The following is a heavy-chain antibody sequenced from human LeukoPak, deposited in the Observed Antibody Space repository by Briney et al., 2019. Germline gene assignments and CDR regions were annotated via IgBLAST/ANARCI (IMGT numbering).Heavy chain of an antibody. CDR1: GFDFMTYA. J-gene: IGHJ4*02. D-gene: IGHD3-10*01. CDR2: ISYDVNIK. Sequence: GGSLRLSCAASGFDFMTYAMHWVRQTPGKGLEWVAAISYDVNIKYYADSVKGRFTIYRDPSKNTVLLHMSSLRVEDTALYYCARAGYGSGSQLLSDFDYWGQGTLVTVSS. CDR3: ARAGYGSGSQLLSDFDY. V-gene: IGHV3-30-3*01.